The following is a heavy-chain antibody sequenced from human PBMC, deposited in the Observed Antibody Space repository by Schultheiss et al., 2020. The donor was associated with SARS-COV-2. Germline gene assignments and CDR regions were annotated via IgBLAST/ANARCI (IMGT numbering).Heavy chain of an antibody. D-gene: IGHD3-22*01. CDR1: GYTFTGYY. J-gene: IGHJ5*02. Sequence: ASVKVSCKASGYTFTGYYMHWVRQAPGQGLEWMGRINPNSGGTNYAQKFQGRVTMTRDTSISTAYMELSRLRSDDTAVYYCARLVESYDSSGYRVNWFDPWGQGTLVTVSS. V-gene: IGHV1-2*06. CDR3: ARLVESYDSSGYRVNWFDP. CDR2: INPNSGGT.